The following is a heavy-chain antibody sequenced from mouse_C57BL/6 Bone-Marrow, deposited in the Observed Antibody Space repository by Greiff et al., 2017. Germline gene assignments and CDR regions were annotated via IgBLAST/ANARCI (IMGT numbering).Heavy chain of an antibody. V-gene: IGHV14-4*01. J-gene: IGHJ2*01. CDR3: TTYYDSRVPLY. D-gene: IGHD1-1*01. CDR1: GFNIKDDY. Sequence: VHVKQSGAELVRPGASVKLSCTASGFNIKDDYMHWVKQRPEQGLEWIGWIDPENGDTEYASKFQGKATITADTSSNTAYLQLSSLTSEDTAVYYCTTYYDSRVPLYWGQGTTLTVSS. CDR2: IDPENGDT.